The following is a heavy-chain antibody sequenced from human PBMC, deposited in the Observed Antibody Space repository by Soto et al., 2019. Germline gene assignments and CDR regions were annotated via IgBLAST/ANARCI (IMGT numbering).Heavy chain of an antibody. J-gene: IGHJ5*02. CDR1: GFTFDDYA. Sequence: EVQLVESGGGLVQPGGSLRLSCAASGFTFDDYAMHWVRQAPGKGLEWVSGISWKSGTIGYADSVQGRFTISRDNAKNSLYLQMSSLRTEDTAFYYCAKDMSARSDSWLNWFDPWGQGTLVTVSS. D-gene: IGHD2-2*01. CDR3: AKDMSARSDSWLNWFDP. CDR2: ISWKSGTI. V-gene: IGHV3-9*01.